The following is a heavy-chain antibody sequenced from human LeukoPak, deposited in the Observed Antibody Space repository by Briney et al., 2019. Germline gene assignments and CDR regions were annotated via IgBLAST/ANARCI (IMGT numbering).Heavy chain of an antibody. CDR2: INPNRGGT. CDR3: WRARELVTWDG. Sequence: ASVKVSCQASGYTFTGYYMHWVRQAPGHALEWMGRINPNRGGTNYAQKLEGRVTITRVTSISTAYMDLSSLRSDARALAYCWRARELVTWDGLVKGTTVTVSS. V-gene: IGHV1-2*06. J-gene: IGHJ6*04. D-gene: IGHD1-26*01. CDR1: GYTFTGYY.